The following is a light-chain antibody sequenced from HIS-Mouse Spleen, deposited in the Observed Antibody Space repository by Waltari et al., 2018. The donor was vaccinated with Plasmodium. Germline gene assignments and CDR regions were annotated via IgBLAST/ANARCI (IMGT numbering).Light chain of an antibody. V-gene: IGLV3-10*01. CDR1: ALPKKY. CDR2: EDS. J-gene: IGLJ3*02. CDR3: YSTDSSGNHRV. Sequence: SYELTQPPSVSVSPGQTARITCSGDALPKKYAYWYQQQSVQAPVLVSYEDSKRPSRIPERCSGSSSGTMATLTISGAQVEDEADYYCYSTDSSGNHRVFGGGTKLTVL.